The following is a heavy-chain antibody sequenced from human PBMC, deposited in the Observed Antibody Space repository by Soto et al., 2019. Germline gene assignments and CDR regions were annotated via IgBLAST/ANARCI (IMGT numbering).Heavy chain of an antibody. J-gene: IGHJ4*02. Sequence: AETLSSACAVYDGSFSGYYWTWIRQPPGKVLELIGEINHSGITSYNPSLKSRVTISVDTSKNQFSLKLRSVTAADTAVYYCARGRGRRTVITRVPYFGHWGQGTLVTVSS. CDR3: ARGRGRRTVITRVPYFGH. V-gene: IGHV4-34*01. CDR1: DGSFSGYY. D-gene: IGHD3-16*01. CDR2: INHSGIT.